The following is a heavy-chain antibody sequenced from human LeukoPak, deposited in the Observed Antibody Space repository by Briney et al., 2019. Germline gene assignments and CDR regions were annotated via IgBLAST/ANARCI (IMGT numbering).Heavy chain of an antibody. CDR2: IYYSGST. CDR1: GGSISSGDYY. J-gene: IGHJ5*02. D-gene: IGHD3-22*01. CDR3: ASSGYYTNWFDP. V-gene: IGHV4-30-4*01. Sequence: SETLSLTCTVSGGSISSGDYYWSWIRQPPGKGLEWIGYIYYSGSTYYNPSLKSRVTISVDTSKNQFSLKLSSVTAADTAVYYCASSGYYTNWFDPWGREPWSPSPQ.